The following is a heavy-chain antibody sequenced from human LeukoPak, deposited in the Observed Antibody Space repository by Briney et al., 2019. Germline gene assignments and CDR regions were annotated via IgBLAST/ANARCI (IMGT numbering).Heavy chain of an antibody. CDR2: ISGSGGST. CDR3: AKEGYYYDSSGPGYYYYMDA. J-gene: IGHJ6*03. D-gene: IGHD3-22*01. Sequence: GSLRLSCAASGFTFSSYGMSWVRQAPGKGLEWVSAISGSGGSTYYADSVKGRFTISRDNSKNTLYLQMNSLRAEDTAVYYCAKEGYYYDSSGPGYYYYMDAWGKGTTVTISS. CDR1: GFTFSSYG. V-gene: IGHV3-23*01.